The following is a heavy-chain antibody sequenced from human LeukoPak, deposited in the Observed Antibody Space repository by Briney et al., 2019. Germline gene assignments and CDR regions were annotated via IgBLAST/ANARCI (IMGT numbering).Heavy chain of an antibody. J-gene: IGHJ4*02. Sequence: GGSLRLSCAASGFTFSSYAMSWVRQAPGKGLEWVSAISGSGGSTYYADSVKGRFTISRDNSKNTLYLQMNCLRAEDTAVYYCAPAPQSAHGDYWGQGTLVTVSS. V-gene: IGHV3-23*01. CDR1: GFTFSSYA. CDR2: ISGSGGST. CDR3: APAPQSAHGDY.